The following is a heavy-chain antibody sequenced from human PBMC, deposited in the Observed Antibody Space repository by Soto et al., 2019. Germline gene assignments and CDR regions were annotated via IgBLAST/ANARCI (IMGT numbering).Heavy chain of an antibody. D-gene: IGHD2-21*02. Sequence: EVQVLESGGGLVQPGGSLRLSCASSGFTFSTYGMSWVRQAPGTGLEWVSSVSYTGDTTYYAVSVKDRFTISRDNSKNTVYLQMNRLRTEDTATYYCASTDYVGDVQDYWGQGTLVTVSS. CDR2: VSYTGDTT. V-gene: IGHV3-23*01. J-gene: IGHJ4*02. CDR1: GFTFSTYG. CDR3: ASTDYVGDVQDY.